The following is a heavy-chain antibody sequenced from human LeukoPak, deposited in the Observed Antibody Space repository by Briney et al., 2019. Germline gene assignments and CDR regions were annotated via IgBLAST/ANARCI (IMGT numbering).Heavy chain of an antibody. J-gene: IGHJ6*02. CDR3: AKLSVLFYYGMDV. Sequence: GGSLRLSCAASGFTFSSYGMHWVRQAPGKGLEWVAVIPYDGSNKYYADSVKGRFTISRDNSKNTLYLQMNSLRAEDTAVYYCAKLSVLFYYGMDVWGQGTTVTVSS. CDR1: GFTFSSYG. V-gene: IGHV3-30*18. CDR2: IPYDGSNK.